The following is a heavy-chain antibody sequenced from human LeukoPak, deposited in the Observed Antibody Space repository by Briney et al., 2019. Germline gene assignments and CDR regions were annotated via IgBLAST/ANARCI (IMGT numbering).Heavy chain of an antibody. Sequence: SETLSLTCTVSGGSVSSGSYYWSWIRQPPGKGLEWIGYIYFSGSTTYNPSLNSRVTISVDTSKNKFSLKLSSVTAADTAVYYWARVPISTTARGYFDYWGQGTLVTVSS. D-gene: IGHD4-17*01. CDR3: ARVPISTTARGYFDY. J-gene: IGHJ4*02. CDR2: IYFSGST. V-gene: IGHV4-61*01. CDR1: GGSVSSGSYY.